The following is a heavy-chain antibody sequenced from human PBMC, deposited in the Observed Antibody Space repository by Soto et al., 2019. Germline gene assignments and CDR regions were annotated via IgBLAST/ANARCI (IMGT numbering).Heavy chain of an antibody. J-gene: IGHJ3*02. CDR2: IYPIGGST. CDR3: ARVEAGAWSGHDNSGAFDM. D-gene: IGHD3-3*01. Sequence: QVQLVQSGAEVKKPGASVKVSCKASGYTFTSYYMHWVRQAPGQGLEYMGRIYPIGGSTDNAQNFQGRVTMTRVTSTSTVYMELTSLTSEDTAVYYCARVEAGAWSGHDNSGAFDMWGQGTMVTVSS. CDR1: GYTFTSYY. V-gene: IGHV1-46*03.